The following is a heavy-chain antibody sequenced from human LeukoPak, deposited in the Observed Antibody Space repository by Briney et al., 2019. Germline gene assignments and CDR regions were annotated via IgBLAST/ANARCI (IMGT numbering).Heavy chain of an antibody. CDR2: ISSDGVEK. CDR3: AREGHYDILTGYSPVEYYFYYMDV. D-gene: IGHD3-9*01. Sequence: GGSLRLSCEASGFTFSHYGIHWVRQTPGKGLEWVAAISSDGVEKHYADSVKGRFTISRDNSKSTLYLQMNSMRAEDTALYYCAREGHYDILTGYSPVEYYFYYMDVWGKGTTVTVSS. J-gene: IGHJ6*03. CDR1: GFTFSHYG. V-gene: IGHV3-30*04.